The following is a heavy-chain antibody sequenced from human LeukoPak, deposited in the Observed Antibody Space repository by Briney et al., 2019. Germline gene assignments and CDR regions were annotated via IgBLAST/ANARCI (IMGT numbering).Heavy chain of an antibody. CDR1: GFTFSSYA. CDR3: AKVQSSSGWYTFFDY. J-gene: IGHJ4*02. Sequence: GGSLRLSCAASGFTFSSYAMSWVRQAPGKGLEWVSAISGSGGSTYYADSVKGRFTISRDNSKNTLYLQMNSLRAEDTAVSFCAKVQSSSGWYTFFDYWGRGILVTVSS. CDR2: ISGSGGST. V-gene: IGHV3-23*01. D-gene: IGHD6-19*01.